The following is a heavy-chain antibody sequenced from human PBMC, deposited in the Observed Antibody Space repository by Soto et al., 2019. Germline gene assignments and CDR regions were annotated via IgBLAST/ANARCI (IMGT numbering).Heavy chain of an antibody. Sequence: QVQLVESGGGVVQPGRSLRLSCAAPGFTFSSYGMHWVRQAPGKGLEWVAVISYDGSNKYYADSVKGRFTISRDNSKNTLYLQMNSLRAEDTAVYYCANVQKPGWWGQGTLVTVSS. CDR3: ANVQKPGW. J-gene: IGHJ4*02. D-gene: IGHD1-1*01. CDR1: GFTFSSYG. V-gene: IGHV3-30*18. CDR2: ISYDGSNK.